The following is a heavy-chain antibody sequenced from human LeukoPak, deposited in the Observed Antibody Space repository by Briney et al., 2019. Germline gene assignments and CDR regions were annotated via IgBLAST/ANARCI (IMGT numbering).Heavy chain of an antibody. CDR1: GGSFSGYY. CDR3: ARDSPRTSDAFDI. V-gene: IGHV4-59*01. Sequence: PSETLSLTCAVYGGSFSGYYWSWIRQPPGKGLEWIGYIYYSGSTNYNPSLKSRVTISVDTSKNQFSLKLSSVTAADTAVYYCARDSPRTSDAFDIWGQGTMVTVSS. D-gene: IGHD2-2*01. CDR2: IYYSGST. J-gene: IGHJ3*02.